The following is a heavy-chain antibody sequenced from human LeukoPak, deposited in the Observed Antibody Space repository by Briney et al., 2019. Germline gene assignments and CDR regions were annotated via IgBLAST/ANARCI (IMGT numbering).Heavy chain of an antibody. Sequence: SETLSLTCAVYGGSFSGYYWSWIRQPPEKGLEWIGEINHSGSTNYNPSLKSRVTISVDTSKNQFSLKLSSVTAADTAVYYCARSGSYYKSYYFDYWGQGTLVTVSS. J-gene: IGHJ4*02. CDR1: GGSFSGYY. D-gene: IGHD3-10*01. CDR2: INHSGST. CDR3: ARSGSYYKSYYFDY. V-gene: IGHV4-34*01.